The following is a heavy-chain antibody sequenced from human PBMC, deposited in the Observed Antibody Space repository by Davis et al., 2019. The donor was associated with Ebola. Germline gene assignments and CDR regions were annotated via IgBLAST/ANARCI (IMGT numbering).Heavy chain of an antibody. D-gene: IGHD3-3*01. Sequence: GESLKISCAASGFTVSSNYMSWVRQAPGKGLEWVSVIYSGGSTYYADSVKGRFTISRDNSKNTLYLQMNSLRAEDTAVYYCARQHYDFQRYYYYGMDVWGQGTTVTVSS. CDR2: IYSGGST. J-gene: IGHJ6*02. V-gene: IGHV3-53*01. CDR3: ARQHYDFQRYYYYGMDV. CDR1: GFTVSSNY.